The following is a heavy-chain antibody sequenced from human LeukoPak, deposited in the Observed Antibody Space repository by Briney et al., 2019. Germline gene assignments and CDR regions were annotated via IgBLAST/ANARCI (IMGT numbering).Heavy chain of an antibody. V-gene: IGHV3-30*04. CDR2: ISYDGSNK. Sequence: GGSLRLSCAASGFTFSSYAMHGVRQAPGKGLGWVAVISYDGSNKYYADSVNGRFTISRDNSKNTLYLQMNSLRAEDTAVYYCARDMVRGVTPPYYFDYWGQGTLVTVSS. CDR1: GFTFSSYA. J-gene: IGHJ4*02. CDR3: ARDMVRGVTPPYYFDY. D-gene: IGHD3-10*01.